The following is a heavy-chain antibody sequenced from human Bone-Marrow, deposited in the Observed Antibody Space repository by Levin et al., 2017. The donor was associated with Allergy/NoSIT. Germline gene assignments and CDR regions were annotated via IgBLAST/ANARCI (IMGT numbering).Heavy chain of an antibody. Sequence: GGSLRLSCAGSGFTFSSYAMSWVRQAPGKGLEWVSVISGSGDRTNYGDSVKGRFTISKDSSKKTVDRLMSSLRAEDTAVCYCARSPCSSASCVDAFDVWGQGTMVTVSS. CDR2: ISGSGDRT. J-gene: IGHJ3*01. CDR1: GFTFSSYA. CDR3: ARSPCSSASCVDAFDV. D-gene: IGHD2-2*01. V-gene: IGHV3-23*02.